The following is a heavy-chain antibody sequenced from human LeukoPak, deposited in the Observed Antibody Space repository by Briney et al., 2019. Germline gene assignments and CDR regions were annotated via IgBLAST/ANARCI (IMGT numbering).Heavy chain of an antibody. D-gene: IGHD1-26*01. Sequence: SETLPLTCTVSGGSISSYYWSWVRQPPGKGLEWIGYIYFSGSTNYDPSLKSRVTMSVNTSKNQFSLKLSSLTAADTAVYYCVRGGIVGTTARVPLFDYWGQGTLVTVSS. CDR1: GGSISSYY. CDR2: IYFSGST. V-gene: IGHV4-59*01. CDR3: VRGGIVGTTARVPLFDY. J-gene: IGHJ4*02.